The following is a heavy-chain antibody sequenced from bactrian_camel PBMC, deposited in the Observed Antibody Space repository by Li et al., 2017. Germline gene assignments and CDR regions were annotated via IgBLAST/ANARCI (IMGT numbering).Heavy chain of an antibody. CDR1: RLAYSRDC. CDR2: IYTGGSGAVFRGAGKT. Sequence: HVQLVESGGGSVQAGGSLTLSCDASRLAYSRDCLGWIRQAPGKEREGVAAIYTGGSGAVFRGAGKTYYADSVNGRFTISQDNAKNIIYLQMSSLTPDDTAMYYCAAGTRIIVGDYCDGITAWGQGTQVTVS. CDR3: AAGTRIIVGDYCDGITA. V-gene: IGHV3S1*01. D-gene: IGHD3*01. J-gene: IGHJ6*01.